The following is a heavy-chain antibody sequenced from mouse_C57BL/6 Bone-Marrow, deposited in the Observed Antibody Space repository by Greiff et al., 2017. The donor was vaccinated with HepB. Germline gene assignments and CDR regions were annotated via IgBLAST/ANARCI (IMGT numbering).Heavy chain of an antibody. CDR1: GYTFTRYW. CDR3: ARYYYGSSYDY. CDR2: IDPSDSYT. V-gene: IGHV1-69*01. Sequence: QVQLQQSGAELVMPGASVKLSCKASGYTFTRYWMHWVKQRPGQGLEWIGEIDPSDSYTNYNQKFKGKSTLTVDKSSSTAYMQLSSLTSEDSAVYYCARYYYGSSYDYWGQGTTLTVSS. J-gene: IGHJ2*01. D-gene: IGHD1-1*01.